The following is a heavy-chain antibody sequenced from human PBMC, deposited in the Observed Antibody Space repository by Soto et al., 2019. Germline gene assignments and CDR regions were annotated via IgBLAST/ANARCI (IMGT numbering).Heavy chain of an antibody. CDR2: ISYDGSNK. D-gene: IGHD6-19*01. J-gene: IGHJ6*02. CDR1: GFTFSSYG. Sequence: PGGSLRLSCAASGFTFSSYGMHWVRQAPGKGLEWVAVISYDGSNKYYADSVKGRFTISRDNSKNTLYLQMNSLRAEDTAVYFCAKDAGYYSSGWSGYYYGMDVWGQGTTVTVSS. CDR3: AKDAGYYSSGWSGYYYGMDV. V-gene: IGHV3-30*18.